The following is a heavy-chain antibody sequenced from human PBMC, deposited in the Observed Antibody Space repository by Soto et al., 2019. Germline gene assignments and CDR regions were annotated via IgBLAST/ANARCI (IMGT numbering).Heavy chain of an antibody. CDR2: IKQDGSEK. J-gene: IGHJ5*02. Sequence: GGSLRLSCAASGFTFSRYWMTWVRQAPGKGLEWVANIKQDGSEKYYVDSVKGRFTISRDNAKNSLYLQMNSLRAEDTAVYYCARDKYSSGWYNWFDPWGQGTLVTVSS. V-gene: IGHV3-7*05. CDR3: ARDKYSSGWYNWFDP. D-gene: IGHD6-19*01. CDR1: GFTFSRYW.